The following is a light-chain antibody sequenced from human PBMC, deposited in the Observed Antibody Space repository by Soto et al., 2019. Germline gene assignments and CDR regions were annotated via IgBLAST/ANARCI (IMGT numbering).Light chain of an antibody. CDR2: EVT. CDR1: SSDVGAYNY. Sequence: QSVLTQPASVSGSLGQSITISCTGTSSDVGAYNYVSWYQQHPDKAPKLLIFEVTNRPSGVSGRFSGSKSGITASLSISGLQHEDEADYYCTSYSSSSPVLFGGGTKLTVL. J-gene: IGLJ2*01. V-gene: IGLV2-14*01. CDR3: TSYSSSSPVL.